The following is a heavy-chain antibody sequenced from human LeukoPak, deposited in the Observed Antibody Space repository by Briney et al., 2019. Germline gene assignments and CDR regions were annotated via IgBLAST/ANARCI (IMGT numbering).Heavy chain of an antibody. J-gene: IGHJ4*02. V-gene: IGHV4-38-2*02. D-gene: IGHD6-19*01. CDR3: ARRSIAVAVLDY. Sequence: PSETLSLTCTVSGYSISSGYYWGWIRQPPGKGLEWIGSIYHSGSTYYNPSLKSRVTISVDTSKNQFSLKLSSVTAADTAVYYCARRSIAVAVLDYWGQGTLVTVSS. CDR2: IYHSGST. CDR1: GYSISSGYY.